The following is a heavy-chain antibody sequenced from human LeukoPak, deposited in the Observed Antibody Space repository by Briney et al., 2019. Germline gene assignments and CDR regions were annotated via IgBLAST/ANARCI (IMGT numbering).Heavy chain of an antibody. CDR3: AKDTGYYYDSSGTTDY. CDR1: GFTFDDYA. Sequence: GGSLRLSCAASGFTFDDYAMHWVRHAPGKGLEWVSGISWNSGSIGYADSVKGRFTISRDNAKNSLYLQMNSLRAEDTALYYCAKDTGYYYDSSGTTDYWGQGTLVTVSS. D-gene: IGHD3-22*01. V-gene: IGHV3-9*01. J-gene: IGHJ4*02. CDR2: ISWNSGSI.